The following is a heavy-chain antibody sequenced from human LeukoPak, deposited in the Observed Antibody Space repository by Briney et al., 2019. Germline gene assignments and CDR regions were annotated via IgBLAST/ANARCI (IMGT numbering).Heavy chain of an antibody. CDR3: ARANFLYCSSSTCLFDY. V-gene: IGHV1-2*02. Sequence: GASVKVSCKASGYTFTDYYMHWARQAPGQGFEWMGWINPNDGDTNYAQKFQGRVTMTRDTSISTAHMEVSRLRSDDTAEYYCARANFLYCSSSTCLFDYWGQGTLVTVSS. CDR2: INPNDGDT. J-gene: IGHJ4*02. D-gene: IGHD2-2*01. CDR1: GYTFTDYY.